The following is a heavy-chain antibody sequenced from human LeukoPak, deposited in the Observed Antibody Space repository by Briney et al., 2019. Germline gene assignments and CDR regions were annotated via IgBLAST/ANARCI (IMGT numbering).Heavy chain of an antibody. V-gene: IGHV4-4*02. D-gene: IGHD3-3*01. Sequence: SETLSLTCGVSGGSISSTNWWTWVRQPPGKGLEWIGEARLDGKTNYNPSLESRVTMSVDLSENHMSLDLTSVTAADTAVYYCAREGGFYRPLDYVGRGTLVTVSS. CDR3: AREGGFYRPLDY. CDR1: GGSISSTNW. J-gene: IGHJ4*02. CDR2: ARLDGKT.